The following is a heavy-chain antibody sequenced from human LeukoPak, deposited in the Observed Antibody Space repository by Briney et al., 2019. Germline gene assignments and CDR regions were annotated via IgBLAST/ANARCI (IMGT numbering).Heavy chain of an antibody. CDR1: GGSISSGGYFY. CDR3: ARDRDGYSQFDS. D-gene: IGHD3-22*01. J-gene: IGHJ4*02. Sequence: SGTLSLTCTVPGGSISSGGYFYYGWIRQHPGKGLEWIGYIYYTGSTYYDPSLKSRVSISVDTSKNQFSLKLSSVTAADTAVYYCARDRDGYSQFDSWGQGTLATVSS. CDR2: IYYTGST. V-gene: IGHV4-31*03.